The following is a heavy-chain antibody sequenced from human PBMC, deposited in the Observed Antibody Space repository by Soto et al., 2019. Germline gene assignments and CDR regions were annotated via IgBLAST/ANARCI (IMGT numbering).Heavy chain of an antibody. CDR1: GGSLSSGGYY. J-gene: IGHJ5*02. CDR2: IYYSGST. Sequence: PSETLSLTCPVSGGSLSSGGYYWSWIRQHPGKGLEWIGYIYYSGSTYYNPSLKSRVTISVDTSKNQFSLKLSSVTAADTAVYYCASFFAGSGWFYWFDPWGQGTLVTVSS. V-gene: IGHV4-31*03. D-gene: IGHD6-19*01. CDR3: ASFFAGSGWFYWFDP.